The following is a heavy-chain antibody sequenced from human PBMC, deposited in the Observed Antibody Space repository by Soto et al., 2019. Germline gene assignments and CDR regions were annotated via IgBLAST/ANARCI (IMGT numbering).Heavy chain of an antibody. CDR3: AGTGTILYYYYGMDV. CDR2: INPNSGDT. D-gene: IGHD1-1*01. CDR1: GYTFTGYY. V-gene: IGHV1-2*02. Sequence: ASVQVSSKASGYTFTGYYMHWVRQAPGQGLEWMGWINPNSGDTNSAQNFQSRVTMTRDTSLSTAYMELCNLRSDDTVLYYCAGTGTILYYYYGMDVWCQVTSVAVCS. J-gene: IGHJ6*02.